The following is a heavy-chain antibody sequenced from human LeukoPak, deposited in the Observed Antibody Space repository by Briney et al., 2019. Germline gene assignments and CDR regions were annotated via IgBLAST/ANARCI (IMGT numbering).Heavy chain of an antibody. CDR3: ARGQLVPRGRNLFDP. CDR1: GGTFSSYA. D-gene: IGHD6-6*01. CDR2: INPNSGGT. J-gene: IGHJ5*02. V-gene: IGHV1-2*04. Sequence: ASVKVSCKASGGTFSSYAISWVRQAPGQGLEWMGWINPNSGGTNYAQKFQGWVTMTRDTSISTAYMELSRLRSDDTAVYYCARGQLVPRGRNLFDPWGQGTLVTVSS.